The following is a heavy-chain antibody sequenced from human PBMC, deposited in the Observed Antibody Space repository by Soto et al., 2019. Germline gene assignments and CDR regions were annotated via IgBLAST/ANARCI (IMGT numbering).Heavy chain of an antibody. CDR3: AGDLYDSSGYYFGPFDP. D-gene: IGHD3-22*01. CDR2: INPSGGST. CDR1: GYTFTSYY. V-gene: IGHV1-46*01. Sequence: ASVKVSCKASGYTFTSYYMHWVRQSPGQGLEWMGIINPSGGSTSYAQKFQGRVTMTRDTSTSTVYMELSSLRSEDTAVYYCAGDLYDSSGYYFGPFDPWGQGTLVTVSS. J-gene: IGHJ5*02.